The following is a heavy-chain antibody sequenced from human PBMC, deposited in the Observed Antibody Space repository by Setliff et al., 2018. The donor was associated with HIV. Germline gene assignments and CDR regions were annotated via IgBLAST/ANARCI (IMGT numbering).Heavy chain of an antibody. CDR2: FNREYGGT. V-gene: IGHV1-24*01. J-gene: IGHJ1*01. Sequence: ASVKVSCKVSGYSLIALSMHWVRQTPGEGLEWMGRFNREYGGTIYSPNFQDRVTMTEDASTDTAYMELSSLTSEDTAIYFCATDPGYSSTWYSESFQHWGQGTVVTVSS. D-gene: IGHD6-13*01. CDR3: ATDPGYSSTWYSESFQH. CDR1: GYSLIALS.